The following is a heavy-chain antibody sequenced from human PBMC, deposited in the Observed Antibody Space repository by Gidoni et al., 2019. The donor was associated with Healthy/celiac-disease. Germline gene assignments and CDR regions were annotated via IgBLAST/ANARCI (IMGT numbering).Heavy chain of an antibody. CDR3: AKGYPIFGVVMPRGY. Sequence: DVQLLESGGGFVQPGGSLSLSCAPSGFTFSRYAMSWVRQAPGKGLEWVSAISCSGGSTYYADSVKGRFTISRDNSKNTLYLQMNSLRAEDTAVYYCAKGYPIFGVVMPRGYWGQGTLVTVSS. J-gene: IGHJ4*02. V-gene: IGHV3-23*01. D-gene: IGHD3-3*01. CDR2: ISCSGGST. CDR1: GFTFSRYA.